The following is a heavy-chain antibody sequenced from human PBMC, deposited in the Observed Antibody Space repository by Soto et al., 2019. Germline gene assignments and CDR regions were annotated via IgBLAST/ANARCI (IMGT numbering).Heavy chain of an antibody. CDR1: EFTFSNYA. J-gene: IGHJ4*02. D-gene: IGHD6-19*01. CDR3: ARDPGYSSGWYLPTSRGGYFAY. Sequence: PGGSLRLSCAASEFTFSNYAMSWVRQAPGKGLEWVSAISYGGGTTYYADSVKGRFTISRDNSKNTLYLQMNSLRAEDTAVYHCARDPGYSSGWYLPTSRGGYFAYWGQGTLVTVS. CDR2: ISYGGGTT. V-gene: IGHV3-23*01.